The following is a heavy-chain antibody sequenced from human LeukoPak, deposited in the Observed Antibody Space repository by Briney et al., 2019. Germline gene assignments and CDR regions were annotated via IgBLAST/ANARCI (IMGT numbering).Heavy chain of an antibody. Sequence: SETLSLTCTVSGGSISSSSYYWGWIRQPPGKGLEWIGSIYYSGSTYYNPSLKSRVTISVDTSKNQFSLKLTSVTAAGTAVYYCARHYCTGGSCYRSDYWGQGTLVTVSS. CDR1: GGSISSSSYY. V-gene: IGHV4-39*01. CDR3: ARHYCTGGSCYRSDY. D-gene: IGHD2-15*01. CDR2: IYYSGST. J-gene: IGHJ4*02.